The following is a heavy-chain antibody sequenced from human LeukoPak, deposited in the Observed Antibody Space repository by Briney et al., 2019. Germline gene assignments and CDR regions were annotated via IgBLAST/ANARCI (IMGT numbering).Heavy chain of an antibody. D-gene: IGHD3-16*01. CDR1: GFTFSNYA. J-gene: IGHJ4*02. V-gene: IGHV3-30-3*01. CDR2: ISYDGSNK. Sequence: HPGRSLRLSCAASGFTFSNYAMHWVRQAPGKGLEWVAVISYDGSNKYYADSVKGRFTISRDNSKNTLYLQMNSLRAEDTAVYYCAREGDALANFDYWGQGTLVTVSS. CDR3: AREGDALANFDY.